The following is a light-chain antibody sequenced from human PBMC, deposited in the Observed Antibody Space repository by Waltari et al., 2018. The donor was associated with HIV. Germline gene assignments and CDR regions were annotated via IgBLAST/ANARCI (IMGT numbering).Light chain of an antibody. CDR1: SSNVGSDHL. CDR2: EVT. CDR3: CSCPRSGIRYV. V-gene: IGLV2-23*02. Sequence: QSALTQPASVSGSPGQSITISCTGPSSNVGSDHLVSWYQQHPGEAPKLIIYEVTKRPSGVSNRFSGSKSGNTASLTISGLQAEDEADYYCCSCPRSGIRYVFGTGTKVTVL. J-gene: IGLJ1*01.